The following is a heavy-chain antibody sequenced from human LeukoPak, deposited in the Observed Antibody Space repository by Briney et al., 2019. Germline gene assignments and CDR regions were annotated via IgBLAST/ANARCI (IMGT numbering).Heavy chain of an antibody. Sequence: PGGSLRLSCAASGFTFSSYAMSWVRQAPGKGLEWVSAISGSGGSTYYADSVKGRFTISRDNSKNTLYLQMNSLRAEDTAVYYCAKDPRIYYHDSSGYYPIDWGQGTLVTVSS. V-gene: IGHV3-23*01. CDR3: AKDPRIYYHDSSGYYPID. CDR1: GFTFSSYA. CDR2: ISGSGGST. D-gene: IGHD3-22*01. J-gene: IGHJ4*02.